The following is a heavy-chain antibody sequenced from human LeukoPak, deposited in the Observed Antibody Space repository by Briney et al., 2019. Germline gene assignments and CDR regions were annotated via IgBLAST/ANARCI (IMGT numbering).Heavy chain of an antibody. Sequence: ASETLSLTCAVYGGSFSGYYWSWIRQPPGKGLEWIGEINHSGSTNYNPSLKSRVTISVDTSKNQFSLKLSSVTAADTAVYYCARGYPEAIAVAVNFDYWGQGTLVTVSS. V-gene: IGHV4-34*01. D-gene: IGHD6-19*01. CDR2: INHSGST. CDR3: ARGYPEAIAVAVNFDY. CDR1: GGSFSGYY. J-gene: IGHJ4*02.